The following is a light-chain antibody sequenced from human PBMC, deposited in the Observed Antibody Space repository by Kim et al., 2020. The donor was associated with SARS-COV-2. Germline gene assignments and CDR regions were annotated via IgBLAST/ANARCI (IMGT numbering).Light chain of an antibody. Sequence: GQSVTISCTGTSSDVGYSKYVSWYQQHPAKAPKLILYEVNQRPSGVPHRFSGSKSGNTASLTVSGLQADDEAEYYCSSYGGTYNFVFGGGTKLSVL. V-gene: IGLV2-8*01. CDR1: SSDVGYSKY. CDR3: SSYGGTYNFV. J-gene: IGLJ3*02. CDR2: EVN.